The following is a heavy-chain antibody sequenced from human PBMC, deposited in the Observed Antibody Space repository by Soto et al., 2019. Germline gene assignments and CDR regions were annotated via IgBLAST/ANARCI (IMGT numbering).Heavy chain of an antibody. CDR2: LYYSGTT. CDR1: GGSINSDDHY. J-gene: IGHJ5*02. V-gene: IGHV4-30-4*01. CDR3: ARQRRCGYWFAP. Sequence: PSETMPLTCCVSGGSINSDDHYWTWIRQPPGKGLEWVGSLYYSGTTNYNPSLKSRITVSIDTSKNQFSLNLTSVTAADTALYYCARQRRCGYWFAPWGQGTPVTFSS.